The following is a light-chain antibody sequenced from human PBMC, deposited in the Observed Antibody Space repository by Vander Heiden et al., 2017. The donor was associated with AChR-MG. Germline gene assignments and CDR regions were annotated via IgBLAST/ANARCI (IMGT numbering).Light chain of an antibody. Sequence: QSALTQPASVSGSPGQSITISCTGTNNDVGGFNFVSWYQQNPDKVPRLIIYDVNKRPSVVSSRFSGSKSGNTASLTISGLQADDEADYYCASYTGSTTWVFGGGTKLTVL. CDR3: ASYTGSTTWV. CDR2: DVN. V-gene: IGLV2-14*01. CDR1: NNDVGGFNF. J-gene: IGLJ3*02.